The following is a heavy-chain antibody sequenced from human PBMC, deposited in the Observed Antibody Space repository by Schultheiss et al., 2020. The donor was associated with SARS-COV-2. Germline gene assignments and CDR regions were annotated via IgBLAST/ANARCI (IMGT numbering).Heavy chain of an antibody. V-gene: IGHV4-61*01. CDR1: GGSVSSGTYY. CDR2: ISYSGST. CDR3: ARGQYYGIDV. Sequence: SETLSLTCTVSGGSVSSGTYYWSWIRQPPGKGLEWIGYISYSGSTNYNPSLKSRVTISVDTSKNQFSLKLSSVTAADTAVYYCARGQYYGIDVWGQGTTVTVSS. D-gene: IGHD2/OR15-2a*01. J-gene: IGHJ6*02.